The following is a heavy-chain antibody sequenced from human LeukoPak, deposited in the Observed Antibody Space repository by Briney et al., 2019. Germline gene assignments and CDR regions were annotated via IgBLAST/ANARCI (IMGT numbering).Heavy chain of an antibody. Sequence: VASVKVSCKASGGTFSSYAISWVRQAPGQGLEWMGGIIPIFGTANYAQKFQGRVTITADESTSTAYMELNSLRAEDTAVYYCARDTGNDEGTFDYWGQGTLVTVSS. J-gene: IGHJ4*02. CDR1: GGTFSSYA. CDR2: IIPIFGTA. CDR3: ARDTGNDEGTFDY. V-gene: IGHV1-69*13. D-gene: IGHD1-1*01.